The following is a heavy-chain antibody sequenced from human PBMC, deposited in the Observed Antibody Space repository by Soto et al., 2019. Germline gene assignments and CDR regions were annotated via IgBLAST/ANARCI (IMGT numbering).Heavy chain of an antibody. CDR3: VSDRGYGHASVPYS. CDR1: GFTFTSYG. CDR2: ISYDGGLQ. V-gene: IGHV3-30*03. D-gene: IGHD5-18*01. J-gene: IGHJ4*02. Sequence: QAHLVESGGGVVQPGRSLRLSCAASGFTFTSYGMHWVRQAPGTRLEWVAVISYDGGLQHYADSVEGRFTISRDNSKSMVLLQMSSLRAEDTAVYYCVSDRGYGHASVPYSWGQGTLVSVSS.